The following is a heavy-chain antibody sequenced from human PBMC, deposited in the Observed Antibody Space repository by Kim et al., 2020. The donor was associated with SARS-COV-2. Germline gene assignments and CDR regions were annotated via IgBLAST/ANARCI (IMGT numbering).Heavy chain of an antibody. Sequence: GGSLRLSCAASGFIFSNYALSWVRQAPGEGLEWVSAITGGGGSTHFADSVKGRFTISRDNSQSTLYLQMNSLRVEDTAIYYCATSTMMREGPPWGQGT. D-gene: IGHD3-22*01. CDR3: ATSTMMREGPP. CDR1: GFIFSNYA. V-gene: IGHV3-23*01. CDR2: ITGGGGST. J-gene: IGHJ5*02.